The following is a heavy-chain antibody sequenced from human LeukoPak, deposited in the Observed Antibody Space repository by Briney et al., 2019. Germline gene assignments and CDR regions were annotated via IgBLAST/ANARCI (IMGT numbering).Heavy chain of an antibody. D-gene: IGHD6-6*01. V-gene: IGHV4-34*01. CDR2: INHSGST. CDR3: ARGIASSSGPNWFDP. J-gene: IGHJ5*02. Sequence: SETLSLTCAVYGGSFSGYYWSWIRQPPGKGLEWIGEINHSGSTNSNPSLKSRVTISVDTSKNQFSLKLSSVTAADTAVYYCARGIASSSGPNWFDPWGQGTLVTVSS. CDR1: GGSFSGYY.